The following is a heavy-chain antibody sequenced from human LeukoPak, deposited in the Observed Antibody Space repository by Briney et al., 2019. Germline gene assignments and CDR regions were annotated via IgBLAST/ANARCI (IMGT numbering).Heavy chain of an antibody. D-gene: IGHD4-17*01. V-gene: IGHV1-8*01. CDR3: ARDATAVTTSPMQF. CDR1: GYTFSNYD. CDR2: MNSNSGTT. Sequence: ASVKVSCKASGYTFSNYDINWVRQAPGQGLEWMGWMNSNSGTTGYAQKFQGTVTLTTDTSTSTAYMELRSLRSDDPAVYYCARDATAVTTSPMQFWGQGTLVTVSS. J-gene: IGHJ4*02.